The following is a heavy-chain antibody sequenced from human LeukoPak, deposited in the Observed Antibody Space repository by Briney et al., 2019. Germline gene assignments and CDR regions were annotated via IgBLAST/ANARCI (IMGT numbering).Heavy chain of an antibody. J-gene: IGHJ6*02. D-gene: IGHD2-21*02. V-gene: IGHV4-39*07. CDR1: GGSISSSSYY. Sequence: SETLSLTCTVSGGSISSSSYYWGWIRQPPGKGLEWIGSIYYSGSTYYNPSLKSRVTISVDTSKNQFSLKLSSVTAADTAVYYCARDFIGDYYYYYGMDVWGQGTTVTVSS. CDR2: IYYSGST. CDR3: ARDFIGDYYYYYGMDV.